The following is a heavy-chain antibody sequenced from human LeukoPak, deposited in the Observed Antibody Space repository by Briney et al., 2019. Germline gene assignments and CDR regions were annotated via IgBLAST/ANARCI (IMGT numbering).Heavy chain of an antibody. CDR2: IRAYNGNT. CDR1: GYTFTCYG. V-gene: IGHV1-18*01. J-gene: IGHJ4*02. CDR3: ARFSYDFWSGYYSPSYY. D-gene: IGHD3-3*01. Sequence: GASVKVSCKASGYTFTCYGISWVRQAPGQGLEWMGWIRAYNGNTNYAQKLQGRVTMTTDTSTSTAYTELRSLRSDATAVYYCARFSYDFWSGYYSPSYYWGQGTLATVSS.